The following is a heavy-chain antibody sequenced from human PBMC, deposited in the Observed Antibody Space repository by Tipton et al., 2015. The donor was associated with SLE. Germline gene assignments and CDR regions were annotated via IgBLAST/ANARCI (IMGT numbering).Heavy chain of an antibody. J-gene: IGHJ3*02. CDR1: GFTFSSYG. CDR3: ANSGEVPAAIRPDAFDI. V-gene: IGHV3-30*02. CDR2: IRYDGSNK. Sequence: SLRLSCAASGFTFSSYGMHWVRQAPGKGLEWVAFIRYDGSNKYYADSVKGRFTISRDNSKNTLYLQMNSLRAEDTAVYYCANSGEVPAAIRPDAFDIWGQGTMVTVSS. D-gene: IGHD2-2*01.